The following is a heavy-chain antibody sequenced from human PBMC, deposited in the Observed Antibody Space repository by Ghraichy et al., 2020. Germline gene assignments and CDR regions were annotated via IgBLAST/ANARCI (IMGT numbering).Heavy chain of an antibody. V-gene: IGHV3-30*04. CDR1: GFTFSSYA. CDR3: ARNIYSSGWYGFDP. Sequence: LSLTCAASGFTFSSYAMHWVRQAPGKGLEWVAVISYDGSNKYYADSVKGRFTISRDNSKNTLYLQMNSLRAEDTAVYYCARNIYSSGWYGFDPWGQGTLVTVSS. CDR2: ISYDGSNK. D-gene: IGHD6-19*01. J-gene: IGHJ5*02.